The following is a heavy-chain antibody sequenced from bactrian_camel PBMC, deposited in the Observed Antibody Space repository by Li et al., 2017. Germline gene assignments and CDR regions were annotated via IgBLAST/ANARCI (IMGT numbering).Heavy chain of an antibody. Sequence: DVQLVESGGGLVQPGGSLRLSCAASGFTFSTYYMSWVRQAPGKEREFVSIIGNDGSIRYADSAKGRFTISQDNDKDTVYLQMNSLGPEDTAMYYCKRRRYGINCADEYNDWGQGTQVTVS. CDR1: GFTFSTYY. CDR2: IGNDGSI. V-gene: IGHV3S10*01. J-gene: IGHJ4*01. D-gene: IGHD6*01. CDR3: KRRRYGINCADEYND.